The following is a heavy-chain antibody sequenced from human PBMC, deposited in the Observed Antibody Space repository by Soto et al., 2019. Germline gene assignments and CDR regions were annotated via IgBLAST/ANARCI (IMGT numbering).Heavy chain of an antibody. V-gene: IGHV3-48*02. CDR1: GFTFSSYS. CDR3: ARKAAPLCDGGTCYSGGFDP. CDR2: ISGRTNII. J-gene: IGHJ5*02. D-gene: IGHD2-15*01. Sequence: EVQLVESGGGLVQPGGSLRLSCAASGFTFSSYSMNWVRQAPGKGLEWISYISGRTNIIYYADSVKGRFTISRDNAKNSLYLQMNNLRDDDTAVYYCARKAAPLCDGGTCYSGGFDPWGQGALVTISS.